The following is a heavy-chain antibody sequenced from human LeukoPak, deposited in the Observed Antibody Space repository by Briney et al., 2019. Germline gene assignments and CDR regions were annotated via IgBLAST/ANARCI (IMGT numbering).Heavy chain of an antibody. CDR3: ARTFGTGTSPSYSYFYGMDV. J-gene: IGHJ6*02. D-gene: IGHD1-7*01. CDR2: MNPNSGNT. CDR1: GYTFTSYD. Sequence: ASVKVSCKASGYTFTSYDINWVRQATGQGLEWMGWMNPNSGNTGYAQKFQGRVTMTRNTSISTAYMELSSLRSEDTAVYYCARTFGTGTSPSYSYFYGMDVWGQGTTVSVSS. V-gene: IGHV1-8*01.